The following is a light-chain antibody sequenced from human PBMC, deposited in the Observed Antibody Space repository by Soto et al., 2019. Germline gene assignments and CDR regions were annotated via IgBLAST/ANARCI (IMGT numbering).Light chain of an antibody. J-gene: IGKJ4*01. V-gene: IGKV3-20*01. Sequence: LTPSPGTLSLSPGERATLSCRASQSVSSSYLAWYQQKPGQAPRLLIYGASGRATGIPDRFSGSGSGTDFTLTISRLEPEDFAVYYCQQYGSSPLTFGGGTKVDIK. CDR2: GAS. CDR3: QQYGSSPLT. CDR1: QSVSSSY.